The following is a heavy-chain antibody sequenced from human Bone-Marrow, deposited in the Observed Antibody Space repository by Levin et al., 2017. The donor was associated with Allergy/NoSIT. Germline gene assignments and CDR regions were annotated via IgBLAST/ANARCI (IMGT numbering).Heavy chain of an antibody. D-gene: IGHD4-11*01. V-gene: IGHV3-74*01. CDR3: ARGQHDYTYHFDY. J-gene: IGHJ4*02. CDR2: INPDGSTT. CDR1: GFTFSSYW. Sequence: GGSLRLSCAASGFTFSSYWIHWVRQTPGKGLVWFSRINPDGSTTHYADSVKGRFTISRDNAKNTVYLQVNSLRTEDTAVYYCARGQHDYTYHFDYWGQGTLVTVSS.